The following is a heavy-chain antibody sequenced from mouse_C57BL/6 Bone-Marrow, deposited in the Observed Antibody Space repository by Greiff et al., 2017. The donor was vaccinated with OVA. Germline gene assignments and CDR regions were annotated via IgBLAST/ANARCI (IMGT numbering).Heavy chain of an antibody. V-gene: IGHV7-3*01. J-gene: IGHJ3*01. CDR2: IRNKANGYTT. Sequence: EVQVVESGGGLVQPGGSLSLSCAASGFTFTDYYMSWVRQPPGKALEWLGFIRNKANGYTTEYSASVKGRFTISRDNSQSILYLQMNALRAEDSATYYCARDRYYYGSSIAYWGQGTLVTVSA. CDR1: GFTFTDYY. CDR3: ARDRYYYGSSIAY. D-gene: IGHD1-1*01.